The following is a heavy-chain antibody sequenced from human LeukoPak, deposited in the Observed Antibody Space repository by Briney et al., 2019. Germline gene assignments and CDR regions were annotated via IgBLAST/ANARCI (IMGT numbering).Heavy chain of an antibody. J-gene: IGHJ4*02. D-gene: IGHD3-22*01. CDR2: ISVRSNYI. CDR3: VRLRRNSDTSGFYYYYDF. Sequence: GGSLRLSCAASGYTFSSYSINWVRQAPGKGLEWVSSISVRSNYIYYADSGRGRFRISRDYARDSLYLQMNSLRAEDTAVYYCVRLRRNSDTSGFYYYYDFWGQGTLVTVSS. CDR1: GYTFSSYS. V-gene: IGHV3-21*01.